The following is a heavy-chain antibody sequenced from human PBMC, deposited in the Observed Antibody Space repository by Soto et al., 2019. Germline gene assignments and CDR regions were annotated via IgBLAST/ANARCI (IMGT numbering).Heavy chain of an antibody. CDR1: GFSFSTYT. CDR3: AKDFTPDGYWDFDY. V-gene: IGHV3-23*01. J-gene: IGHJ4*02. Sequence: EVQLLESGGNLVQPGGSLRLSCAASGFSFSTYTMSWVRQSPGKGLEWVSAVLQTGTSTYYADSVKGRFTISRDNSKNTLYLQMNNLRAEDTAVYYCAKDFTPDGYWDFDYWGQGTLVTVSS. CDR2: VLQTGTST. D-gene: IGHD4-17*01.